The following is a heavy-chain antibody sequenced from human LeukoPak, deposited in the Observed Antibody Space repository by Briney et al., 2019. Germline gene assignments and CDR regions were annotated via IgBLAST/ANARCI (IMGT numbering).Heavy chain of an antibody. V-gene: IGHV1-18*01. CDR3: ARLPQRGYGGYDLAVFRGLVAAPVDY. CDR1: GYTFTSYG. Sequence: GESLKVSCKASGYTFTSYGISWVRQAPGQGLEWMGWISAYNGNTKYAQKLQGRVTMTTDTSTSTAYMELTSLRSDDTAVYFCARLPQRGYGGYDLAVFRGLVAAPVDYWGQGTLVTVSS. J-gene: IGHJ4*02. CDR2: ISAYNGNT. D-gene: IGHD5-12*01.